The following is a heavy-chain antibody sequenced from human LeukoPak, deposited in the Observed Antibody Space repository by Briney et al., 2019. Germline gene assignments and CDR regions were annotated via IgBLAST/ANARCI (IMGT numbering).Heavy chain of an antibody. J-gene: IGHJ3*02. CDR2: IWHSGIT. V-gene: IGHV4-38-2*02. CDR1: GYSISSGYY. Sequence: PSETLSLTCTVSGYSISSGYYWGWIRQSPGKGLEWIGTIWHSGITYYNPSLKSRVTISVDTSKNQFSLKLSSVTAADTAVYYCARLGTGLAFDIWGQGTMVTVSS. CDR3: ARLGTGLAFDI. D-gene: IGHD1-14*01.